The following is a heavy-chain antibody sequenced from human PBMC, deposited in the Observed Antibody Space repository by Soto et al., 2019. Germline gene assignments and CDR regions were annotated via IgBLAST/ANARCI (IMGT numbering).Heavy chain of an antibody. D-gene: IGHD6-19*01. J-gene: IGHJ2*01. CDR2: INAYNGNT. CDR3: AIVSGAVAGIGIQDWYFDL. Sequence: QVQLVQSGPEVKKPGASVKVSCKASGYNFINYGINWVRQAPGQGLEWMGWINAYNGNTNYAQKLQGRVTMTTDTSTSTAYVELRSLRSDDTAVYYCAIVSGAVAGIGIQDWYFDLWGRGTLVTVSS. CDR1: GYNFINYG. V-gene: IGHV1-18*01.